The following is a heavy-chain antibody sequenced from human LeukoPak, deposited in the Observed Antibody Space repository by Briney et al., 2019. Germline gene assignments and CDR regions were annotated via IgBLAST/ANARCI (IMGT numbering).Heavy chain of an antibody. V-gene: IGHV3-7*01. CDR3: VRWGVEAGMDS. CDR1: GFTFSSYW. J-gene: IGHJ4*02. CDR2: INPDGSDT. Sequence: GGSLRLSCEASGFTFSSYWMGWARQAPGKGLEWVANINPDGSDTYYVDSVKGRFTISRDNAKVSMFLQMNSLRVEETSVYYCVRWGVEAGMDSWGQGTLVTVSS. D-gene: IGHD6-19*01.